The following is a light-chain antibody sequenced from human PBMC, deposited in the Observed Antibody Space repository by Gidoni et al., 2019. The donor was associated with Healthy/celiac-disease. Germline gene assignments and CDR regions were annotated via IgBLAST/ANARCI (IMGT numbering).Light chain of an antibody. J-gene: IGKJ4*01. Sequence: DIQMTQSPSSLSASVGDRVTITCRASQSISSYLNWYQQKPGKAPKLLIYAASSLQSGVPSRFSGSGSGTDFTLTISSLQPEDFATYYCRQSYSTPLTFGGETRVEIK. CDR3: RQSYSTPLT. CDR1: QSISSY. CDR2: AAS. V-gene: IGKV1-39*01.